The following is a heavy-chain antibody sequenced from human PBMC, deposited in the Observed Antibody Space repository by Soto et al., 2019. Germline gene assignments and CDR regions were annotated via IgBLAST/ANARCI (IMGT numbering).Heavy chain of an antibody. J-gene: IGHJ4*02. CDR2: IYYIGST. CDR1: GGSISGYY. V-gene: IGHV4-59*01. D-gene: IGHD3-10*01. Sequence: SETLSLSCTVSGGSISGYYLSWIRQPPGKGLEWIGYIYYIGSTNYNPSIKSRVTISVDTSKRQFSLRLTSVTAADTAVYYCARDGYDGSGSPYPAYWGPGTQVTVSS. CDR3: ARDGYDGSGSPYPAY.